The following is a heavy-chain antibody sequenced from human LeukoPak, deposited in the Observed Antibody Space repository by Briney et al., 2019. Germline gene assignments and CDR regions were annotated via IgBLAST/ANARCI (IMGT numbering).Heavy chain of an antibody. D-gene: IGHD5-12*01. CDR2: LIPVFGTT. V-gene: IGHV1-69*05. J-gene: IGHJ4*02. CDR1: GGTFSSHA. CDR3: ARGKSGYDYGLDH. Sequence: AASVKVSCKASGGTFSSHAISWVRQAPGQGLEWVGGLIPVFGTTNYEEKVQGRVTITTCEFTRTSYMELRRIKSDDAAVYYCARGKSGYDYGLDHWGQGILVIVSS.